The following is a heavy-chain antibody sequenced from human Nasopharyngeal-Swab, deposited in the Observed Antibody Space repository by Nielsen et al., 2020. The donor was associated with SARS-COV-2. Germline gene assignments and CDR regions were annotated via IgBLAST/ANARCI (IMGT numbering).Heavy chain of an antibody. Sequence: SETLSLTCTVSGGSITSSYWSWIRQPPGKGLEWIGYIHYSGSTNYNPSLKSRVTISVDTSKNQFSLKLTSVTAADTAVYYCARDGDSSGYYSYYMDVWGKGTTVTVSS. CDR3: ARDGDSSGYYSYYMDV. D-gene: IGHD3-22*01. J-gene: IGHJ6*03. V-gene: IGHV4-59*01. CDR2: IHYSGST. CDR1: GGSITSSY.